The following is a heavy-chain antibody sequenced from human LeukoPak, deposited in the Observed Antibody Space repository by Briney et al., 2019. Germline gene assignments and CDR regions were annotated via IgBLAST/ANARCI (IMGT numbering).Heavy chain of an antibody. V-gene: IGHV1-3*01. D-gene: IGHD3-3*01. Sequence: ASVKVSCKASGYTFISYAIHWVRPAPGQRLEWMGLINAGNGNTKYSEKFQGRVTITRDTSANTAYMEVSSLRSEDTAVYYCARVLLEFGGWFDPWGQGTLVTVSS. CDR3: ARVLLEFGGWFDP. J-gene: IGHJ5*02. CDR1: GYTFISYA. CDR2: INAGNGNT.